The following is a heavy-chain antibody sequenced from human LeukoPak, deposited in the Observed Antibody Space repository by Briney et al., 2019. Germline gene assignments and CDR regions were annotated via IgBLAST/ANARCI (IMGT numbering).Heavy chain of an antibody. CDR1: GGSISSYY. CDR2: IYTSGST. V-gene: IGHV4-4*07. Sequence: PSETLSLTCTVSGGSISSYYWSWIRQPAGKGLEWIGRIYTSGSTSYNPSLKSRVTMSVHTSKNQFSLKLSCVTAADTAVYYCAYYDFWSGYFNWGQGTLVTVSS. D-gene: IGHD3-3*01. J-gene: IGHJ4*02. CDR3: AYYDFWSGYFN.